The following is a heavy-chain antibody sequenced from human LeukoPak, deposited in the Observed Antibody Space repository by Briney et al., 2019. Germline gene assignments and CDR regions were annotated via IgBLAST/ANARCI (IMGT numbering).Heavy chain of an antibody. J-gene: IGHJ4*02. V-gene: IGHV1-3*01. CDR3: TRGRWSATTASYYLDF. D-gene: IGHD5-24*01. Sequence: ASVKISCKASELTFTDYAINWVRQAPGQRLEWMGWINAGNGNTRYSQRFQGRVTITRDTSASTAYMELSSLTSEDTAVYYCTRGRWSATTASYYLDFWGQGTLVTVSS. CDR2: INAGNGNT. CDR1: ELTFTDYA.